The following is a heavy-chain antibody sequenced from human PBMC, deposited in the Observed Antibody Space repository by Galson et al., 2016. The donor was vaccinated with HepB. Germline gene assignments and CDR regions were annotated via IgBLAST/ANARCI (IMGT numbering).Heavy chain of an antibody. J-gene: IGHJ4*02. V-gene: IGHV3-48*01. D-gene: IGHD3-9*01. CDR3: AKSVLEYDILTGYYRRGADY. Sequence: SLRLSCAASGFSISSYSMNWVRQAPGKGLEWVSYISTGSTTIYHADSVKGRFTISRDNAKNSLYLQMNRLRADDTAVYYCAKSVLEYDILTGYYRRGADYWGQGTLVTVSS. CDR2: ISTGSTTI. CDR1: GFSISSYS.